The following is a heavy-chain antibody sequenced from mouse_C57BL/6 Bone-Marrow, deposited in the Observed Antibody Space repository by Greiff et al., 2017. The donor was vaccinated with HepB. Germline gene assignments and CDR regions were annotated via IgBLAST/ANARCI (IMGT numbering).Heavy chain of an antibody. CDR2: IDPSDSET. Sequence: QVQLQQPGAELVRPGSSVKLSCKASGYTFTSYWMHWVKQRPIQGLEWIGNIDPSDSETHYNQKFKDKATLTVDKSSSTAYMQLSSLTSEDSAVYYCARLGQSTMPSDYWGQGTTLTVSS. CDR1: GYTFTSYW. CDR3: ARLGQSTMPSDY. D-gene: IGHD2-1*01. J-gene: IGHJ2*01. V-gene: IGHV1-52*01.